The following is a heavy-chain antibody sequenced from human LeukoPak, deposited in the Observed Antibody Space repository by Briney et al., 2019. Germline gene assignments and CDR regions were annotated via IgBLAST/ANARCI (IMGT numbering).Heavy chain of an antibody. D-gene: IGHD3-10*01. Sequence: PSETLSLTCTVSGGSISSSSYYWGWIRQPPGKGLEWIGSIHQSGSTYYNPSLKSRVTISVDTSKNQLSLKLNSVTAADTAVYYCARVGGGSGSSFDFWGQGTLVTVSS. J-gene: IGHJ4*02. CDR1: GGSISSSSYY. CDR2: IHQSGST. CDR3: ARVGGGSGSSFDF. V-gene: IGHV4-39*07.